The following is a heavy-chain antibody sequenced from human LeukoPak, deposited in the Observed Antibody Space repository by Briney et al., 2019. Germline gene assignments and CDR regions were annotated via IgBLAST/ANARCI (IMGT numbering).Heavy chain of an antibody. CDR1: GFTFSHYR. J-gene: IGHJ6*02. CDR3: ARDAVTTSYYYYGMGV. Sequence: GGSLRLSCTASGFTFSHYRTTWVRQAPGKGLEWVSVIYSGGSTYYADSVKGRFTISRDNSKNTLYLQMNSLRAEDTAVYYCARDAVTTSYYYYGMGVWGQGTTVTVSS. D-gene: IGHD4-17*01. CDR2: IYSGGST. V-gene: IGHV3-53*01.